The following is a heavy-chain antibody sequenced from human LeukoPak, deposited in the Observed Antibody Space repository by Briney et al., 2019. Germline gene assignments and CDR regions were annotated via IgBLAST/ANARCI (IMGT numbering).Heavy chain of an antibody. V-gene: IGHV3-33*01. CDR1: GFTFSSYG. J-gene: IGHJ4*02. CDR3: ARGDQLLND. Sequence: PGGSLRLSCAASGFTFSSYGMHWVRQAPGKGLEWVAVIWYDGSKKYYADSVKGRFTISRDNSKNTLYLQMNSLRVEDTAVYYCARGDQLLNDWGQGTLVTVSS. CDR2: IWYDGSKK. D-gene: IGHD2-2*01.